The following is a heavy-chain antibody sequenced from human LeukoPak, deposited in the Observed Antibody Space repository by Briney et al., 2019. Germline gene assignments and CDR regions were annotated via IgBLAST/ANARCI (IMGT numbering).Heavy chain of an antibody. Sequence: GASVKVSCKASGYTFTGYYMHWVRQAPGQGLEWMGRINPNSGGTNYAQKFQGRVTMTRDTSISTAYMELSRLRSEDTAVYYCARGYYDSSGYSNFDYWGQGTLVTVSS. D-gene: IGHD3-22*01. CDR3: ARGYYDSSGYSNFDY. V-gene: IGHV1-2*06. J-gene: IGHJ4*02. CDR1: GYTFTGYY. CDR2: INPNSGGT.